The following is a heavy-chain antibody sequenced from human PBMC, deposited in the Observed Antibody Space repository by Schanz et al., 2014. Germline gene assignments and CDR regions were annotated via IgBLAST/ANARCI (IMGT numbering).Heavy chain of an antibody. J-gene: IGHJ6*02. V-gene: IGHV4-59*08. CDR2: IFFSGST. D-gene: IGHD1-26*01. CDR1: GVSIGGYY. CDR3: ARLGVGDKAYYYYGTDV. Sequence: QVQLQESGPGLVKPSETLSLTCTVSGVSIGGYYWSWIRQPPGKGLEWIGYIFFSGSTTYNPSFNSRVTISVNMPKNQSALNWSSVTAADTAVYYCARLGVGDKAYYYYGTDVWGQGTTVLVSS.